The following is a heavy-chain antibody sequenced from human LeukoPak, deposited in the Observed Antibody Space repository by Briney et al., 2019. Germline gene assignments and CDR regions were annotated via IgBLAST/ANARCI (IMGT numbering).Heavy chain of an antibody. CDR2: IYYSGST. CDR3: ARVVQPLTTFDY. V-gene: IGHV4-59*01. J-gene: IGHJ4*02. Sequence: SETLSLTCTVSGGSISSYYWSWIRQPPWKGLEWIGYIYYSGSTNYNPSLKSRVTISVDTSKNQFSLKLSSVTAADTAVYYCARVVQPLTTFDYWGQGTLVTVSS. D-gene: IGHD1-1*01. CDR1: GGSISSYY.